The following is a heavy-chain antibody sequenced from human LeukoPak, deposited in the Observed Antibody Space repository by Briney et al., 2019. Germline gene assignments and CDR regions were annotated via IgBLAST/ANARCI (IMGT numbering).Heavy chain of an antibody. J-gene: IGHJ4*02. V-gene: IGHV3-74*01. Sequence: GGSLRLSCAASGFTVSSHYMSWVRQAPGKGLVWVSHINSDGSWTSYADSVKGRFTISKDNAKNTVYLQMNSLRAEDTAVYYCVSFYETYWGRGTLVTVSS. CDR3: VSFYETY. D-gene: IGHD2/OR15-2a*01. CDR2: INSDGSWT. CDR1: GFTVSSHY.